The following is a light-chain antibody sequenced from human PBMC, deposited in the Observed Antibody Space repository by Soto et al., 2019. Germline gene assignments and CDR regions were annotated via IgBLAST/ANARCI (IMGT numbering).Light chain of an antibody. CDR3: QQYGSSGT. V-gene: IGKV3-20*01. CDR1: QSVSNNY. CDR2: GAS. J-gene: IGKJ1*01. Sequence: EIVLTQSPGTLSLSPGERATLSCRASQSVSNNYLAWYQQKPGQAPRLLIYGASNRATGIPDRVSGSGSGTDFTLTISRLEPEDFAVYYCQQYGSSGTFGQRNKVEIK.